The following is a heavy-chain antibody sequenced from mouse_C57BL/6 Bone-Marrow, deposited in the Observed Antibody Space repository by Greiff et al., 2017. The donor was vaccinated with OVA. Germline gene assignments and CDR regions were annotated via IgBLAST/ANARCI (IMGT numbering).Heavy chain of an antibody. CDR3: TRSGRRSPFAY. V-gene: IGHV1-5*01. J-gene: IGHJ3*01. Sequence: EVKLMESGPVLARPGASVKMSCKTSGYTFTSYWMHWVKQRPGQGLEWIGAIYPGNSDTSYNQKFNGKTKLTAVTSASTAYMELSSLTNEDSAVYYCTRSGRRSPFAYWGQGTLVTVSA. CDR2: IYPGNSDT. D-gene: IGHD3-1*01. CDR1: GYTFTSYW.